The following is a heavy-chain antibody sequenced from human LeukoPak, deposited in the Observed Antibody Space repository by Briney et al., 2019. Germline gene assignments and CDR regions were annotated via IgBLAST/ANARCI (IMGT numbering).Heavy chain of an antibody. D-gene: IGHD6-13*01. J-gene: IGHJ6*02. V-gene: IGHV3-9*01. CDR2: ISWNSGSI. Sequence: PGRSLRLSCAASGFTFDDYAMHWVRQAPGKGLEWVSGISWNSGSIGYADSVKGRFTISRDNAKNSLYLQMNSLRAEDTALYYCAKEASQQPGGMDVWGQGTTVTVSS. CDR1: GFTFDDYA. CDR3: AKEASQQPGGMDV.